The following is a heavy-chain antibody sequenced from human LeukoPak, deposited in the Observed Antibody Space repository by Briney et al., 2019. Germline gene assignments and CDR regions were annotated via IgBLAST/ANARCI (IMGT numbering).Heavy chain of an antibody. CDR3: AKGGPYSSSWGGKFGH. J-gene: IGHJ4*02. V-gene: IGHV3-23*01. CDR2: ISGSGDRT. D-gene: IGHD6-13*01. CDR1: GFTFSSYA. Sequence: PGGSLRLSCAASGFTFSSYAMNWVRQAPGKGLEWVSSISGSGDRTYYADSVNGRFTISRDNSKNTLYLQMNSLRAEDTAIYYCAKGGPYSSSWGGKFGHWGQGTLVTVSS.